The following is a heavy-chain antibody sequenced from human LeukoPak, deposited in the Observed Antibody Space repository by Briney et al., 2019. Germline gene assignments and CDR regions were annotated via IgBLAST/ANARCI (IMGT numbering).Heavy chain of an antibody. CDR3: ARARSRSGWYYFDY. J-gene: IGHJ4*02. CDR2: INAGNGNT. Sequence: ASVKVSCKAYGYTFTSYAMHWVRQAPGQRLEWMGWINAGNGNTKYSQKFQGRVTITRDTSASTAYMELSSLRSEDTAVYYCARARSRSGWYYFDYWGQGTLVTVSS. D-gene: IGHD6-19*01. CDR1: GYTFTSYA. V-gene: IGHV1-3*01.